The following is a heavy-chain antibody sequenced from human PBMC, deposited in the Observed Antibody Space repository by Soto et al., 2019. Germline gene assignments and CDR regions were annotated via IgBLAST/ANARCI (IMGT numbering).Heavy chain of an antibody. D-gene: IGHD3-10*01. Sequence: SETLSLTCTVSGGSISSGDYYWSWTRQPPGKGLEWIGYIYYSGSTYYNPSLKSRVTISVDTSKNQFSLKLSSVTAADTAVYYCARDLFTMVRGVIIPLYYWGQGTLVTVSS. CDR3: ARDLFTMVRGVIIPLYY. CDR2: IYYSGST. J-gene: IGHJ4*02. V-gene: IGHV4-30-4*01. CDR1: GGSISSGDYY.